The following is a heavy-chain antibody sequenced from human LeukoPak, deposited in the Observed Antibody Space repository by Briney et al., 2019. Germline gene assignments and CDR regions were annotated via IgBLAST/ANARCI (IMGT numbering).Heavy chain of an antibody. D-gene: IGHD3-22*01. CDR2: ISYDGSNK. CDR1: GFTFNSYA. Sequence: GRSLRLSCAASGFTFNSYAIHWVRQAPGKGLEWVAVISYDGSNKYYADSLKGRFTISRDNAENSLFLQMNSLRAEDTAVYYCARGSYDSSGQFDYWGQGTLVTVSS. V-gene: IGHV3-30*04. J-gene: IGHJ4*02. CDR3: ARGSYDSSGQFDY.